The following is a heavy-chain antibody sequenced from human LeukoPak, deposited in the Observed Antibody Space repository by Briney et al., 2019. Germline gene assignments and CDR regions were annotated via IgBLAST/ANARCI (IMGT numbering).Heavy chain of an antibody. V-gene: IGHV1-69*05. J-gene: IGHJ4*02. D-gene: IGHD4-17*01. CDR2: IIPIFGTA. CDR3: ARSIFYGDYAPWYYFDY. CDR1: GGTFSSYA. Sequence: GASVKVSCKASGGTFSSYAISWVRQAPGQGLEWMGGIIPIFGTANYAQKFQGRVTITTDESTSTAYMELSRLRSEDTAVYYCARSIFYGDYAPWYYFDYWGQGTPVTVSS.